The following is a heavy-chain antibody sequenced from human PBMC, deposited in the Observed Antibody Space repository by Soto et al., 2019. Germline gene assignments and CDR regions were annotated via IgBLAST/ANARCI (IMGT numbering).Heavy chain of an antibody. Sequence: QVQLVESGGGVVQPGRSLRLSCAASGFTFSGLGMHWVRQAPGKGLEWVAVIRDDGSNIYYADAVKGRFTISRDNSKDTLYLQMNSLRADDTAVYYCARAGVGQTTFFGYFDYWGQGTLVTVSS. D-gene: IGHD1-26*01. CDR3: ARAGVGQTTFFGYFDY. CDR2: IRDDGSNI. CDR1: GFTFSGLG. J-gene: IGHJ4*02. V-gene: IGHV3-33*01.